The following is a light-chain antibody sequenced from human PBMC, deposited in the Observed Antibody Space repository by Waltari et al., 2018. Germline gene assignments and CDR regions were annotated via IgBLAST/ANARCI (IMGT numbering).Light chain of an antibody. Sequence: QTVLTQEPSLSVSTGGTVTLTCALSSCSVSSTSSATWYQQTPGQTPRTLVYKGNGRSSGVPDRFSGSILGNKAALTITGAQADDESDYYCSMYMGSGIWVFGGGTKLTVL. CDR2: KGN. J-gene: IGLJ3*02. CDR1: SCSVSSTSS. V-gene: IGLV8-61*01. CDR3: SMYMGSGIWV.